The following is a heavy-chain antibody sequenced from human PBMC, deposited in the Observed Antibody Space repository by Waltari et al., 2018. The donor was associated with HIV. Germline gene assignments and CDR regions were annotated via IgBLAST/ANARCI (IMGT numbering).Heavy chain of an antibody. D-gene: IGHD3-10*01. CDR2: IRTRPDRFAT. V-gene: IGHV3-73*01. Sequence: EVQLVQSGGGLVQPGGSLKVSCAASGFSFGDSDVPWVRQAPGKGLEWIGRIRTRPDRFATAYVASVKGRFIMSRDDSENKAYLQMSSLKTEDTAVYYCHRRGKLFRGVVDLDVWGQGTTVIVSS. CDR3: HRRGKLFRGVVDLDV. CDR1: GFSFGDSD. J-gene: IGHJ6*02.